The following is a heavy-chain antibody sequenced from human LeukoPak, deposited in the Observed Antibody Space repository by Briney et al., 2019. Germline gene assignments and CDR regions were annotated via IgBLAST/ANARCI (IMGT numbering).Heavy chain of an antibody. J-gene: IGHJ5*02. D-gene: IGHD3-3*01. CDR2: INPNSGGT. CDR3: ARGRITIFRVVTVGLHNWFDP. V-gene: IGHV1-2*02. CDR1: GYTFTGYY. Sequence: ASVKVSCKASGYTFTGYYMHWVRQAPGQGLEWMGWINPNSGGTNYAQKFQGRVTMTRDTSISTAYMELSRLRSDDTAVYYCARGRITIFRVVTVGLHNWFDPWGQGTLVTVSS.